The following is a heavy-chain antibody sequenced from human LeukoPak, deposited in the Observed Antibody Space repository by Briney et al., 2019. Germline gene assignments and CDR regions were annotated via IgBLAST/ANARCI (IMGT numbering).Heavy chain of an antibody. V-gene: IGHV1-24*01. CDR1: GYSLTELS. J-gene: IGHJ4*02. Sequence: ASVKVSCKVSGYSLTELSMDWVRQAPGKGLEWMGGFDPEDGDTIYAQKFQGRVTMTEDTSTDTAYMELSSLRSEDTAVYYCATTVFGMTTAISYFDYWGQGTLVTVSS. CDR2: FDPEDGDT. CDR3: ATTVFGMTTAISYFDY. D-gene: IGHD4-11*01.